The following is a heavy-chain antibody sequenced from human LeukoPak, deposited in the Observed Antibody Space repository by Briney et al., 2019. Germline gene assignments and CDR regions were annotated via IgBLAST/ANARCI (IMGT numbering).Heavy chain of an antibody. D-gene: IGHD3-10*01. V-gene: IGHV3-21*01. Sequence: GGSLRLSCAASGFTFSSYSMNWVRQAPGKGLEWVSSISSSSSYIYYADSVKGRFTISRDNAKNSLYLQMNSLRAEDTAVYYCARDYYASGSYGYFDYWGQGTLVTVSS. J-gene: IGHJ4*02. CDR3: ARDYYASGSYGYFDY. CDR2: ISSSSSYI. CDR1: GFTFSSYS.